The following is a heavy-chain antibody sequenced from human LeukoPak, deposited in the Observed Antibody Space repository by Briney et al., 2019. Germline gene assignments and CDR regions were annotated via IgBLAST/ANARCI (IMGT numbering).Heavy chain of an antibody. V-gene: IGHV1-2*02. CDR3: ARAGGDYGNWFDP. J-gene: IGHJ5*02. D-gene: IGHD4-17*01. CDR1: GYTFTCYY. Sequence: ASVKVSCKASGYTFTCYYMHWERQAPGQGLEWMGWINPNSGGTNYAQKFQGRVTMTRDTSISTAYMELSRLRSDDTAVYYCARAGGDYGNWFDPWGQGTLVTVSS. CDR2: INPNSGGT.